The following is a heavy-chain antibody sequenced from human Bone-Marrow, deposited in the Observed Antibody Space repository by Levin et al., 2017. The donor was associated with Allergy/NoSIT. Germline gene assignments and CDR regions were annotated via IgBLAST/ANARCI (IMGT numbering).Heavy chain of an antibody. CDR1: GFTFSDHY. Sequence: GESLKISCAASGFTFSDHYMDWVRQAPGKGLEWVGRTRNKAKSYTTEYATSVKGRFSISRDDSKNSLYLQMNSLKTEDTAVYYCARGATATTNYYYGLDVWGQGTTVTVSS. V-gene: IGHV3-72*01. CDR2: TRNKAKSYTT. D-gene: IGHD4-11*01. CDR3: ARGATATTNYYYGLDV. J-gene: IGHJ6*02.